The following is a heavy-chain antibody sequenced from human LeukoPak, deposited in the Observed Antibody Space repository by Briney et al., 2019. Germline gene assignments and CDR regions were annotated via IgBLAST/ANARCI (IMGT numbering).Heavy chain of an antibody. CDR1: VGSITSDSCY. V-gene: IGHV4-39*01. CDR3: ARRLRCNWPPHALDI. CDR2: FYNTDTT. Sequence: PSESLSLTCTVAVGSITSDSCYCGWVRQPPGKGLELIGSFYNTDTTYYNPSLKSRVTISVDTSKTQFSLKLIAVTAADTAMYCCARRLRCNWPPHALDILGQGTMLTVSP. D-gene: IGHD1-1*01. J-gene: IGHJ3*02.